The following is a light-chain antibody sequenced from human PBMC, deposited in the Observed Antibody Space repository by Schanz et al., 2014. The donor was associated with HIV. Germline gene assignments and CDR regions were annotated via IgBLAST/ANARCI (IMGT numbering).Light chain of an antibody. J-gene: IGLJ2*01. CDR3: SSYTSSSTVV. V-gene: IGLV2-8*01. Sequence: QSVLTQPPSASGSPGQSVTISCTGTSGDVGGYDYVSWYQQHPGKAPKLIISEVNKRPSGVPDRFSGSKSGTSASLDISGLQSEDEADYCWSSYTSSSTVVFGGGTKRTVL. CDR1: SGDVGGYDY. CDR2: EVN.